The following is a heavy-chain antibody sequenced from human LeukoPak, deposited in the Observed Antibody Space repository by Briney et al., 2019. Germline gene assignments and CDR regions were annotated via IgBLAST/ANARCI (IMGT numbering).Heavy chain of an antibody. CDR2: IYYSGST. V-gene: IGHV4-31*03. D-gene: IGHD3-3*01. Sequence: PSETLSLTCTVSGGSISSGGYYWSWIRQHPGKGLEWIGYIYYSGSTYYNPSLKSRVTISVDTSKNQFSLKLSSVTAADTAVYYCARLDDFWSGQGWFDPWGQGTLVTVSS. J-gene: IGHJ5*02. CDR3: ARLDDFWSGQGWFDP. CDR1: GGSISSGGYY.